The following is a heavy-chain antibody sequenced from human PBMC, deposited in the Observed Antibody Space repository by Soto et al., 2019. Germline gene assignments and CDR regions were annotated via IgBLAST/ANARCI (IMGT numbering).Heavy chain of an antibody. Sequence: EVQLLESGGGLVQPGGSLRLSCAASGFTSSSYAMSWVRQAPGKGLEWVSAISGSGGSTHYADSVKGRFTISRDNSKNTLLLQMDSLRAEDMAVYYCAINYSVGKQWPYAVDYWGQGTLVTVSS. J-gene: IGHJ4*02. CDR3: AINYSVGKQWPYAVDY. CDR2: ISGSGGST. V-gene: IGHV3-23*01. D-gene: IGHD6-19*01. CDR1: GFTSSSYA.